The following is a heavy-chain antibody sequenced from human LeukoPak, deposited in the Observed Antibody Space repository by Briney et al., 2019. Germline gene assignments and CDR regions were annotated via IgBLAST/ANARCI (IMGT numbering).Heavy chain of an antibody. CDR1: GLTFSGSD. CDR3: TPYTTVAAIRGGWFDP. CDR2: IRSKANSYAP. V-gene: IGHV3-73*01. J-gene: IGHJ5*02. D-gene: IGHD2-21*02. Sequence: SGGSLRLSCAASGLTFSGSDMHWVRQASGKGLEWVGRIRSKANSYAPAYAASVKGRFTISRDESKNTVYLQMNSLKTEDTAVYCCTPYTTVAAIRGGWFDPWGQGTLVTVSS.